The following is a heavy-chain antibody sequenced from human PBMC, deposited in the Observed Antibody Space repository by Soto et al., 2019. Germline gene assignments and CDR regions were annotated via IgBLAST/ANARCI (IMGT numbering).Heavy chain of an antibody. CDR2: IIPIFGTA. J-gene: IGHJ6*02. Sequence: QVQLVQSGAEVKKPGSSVKVSCKASGGTFSSYAISWVRQAPGQGLEWMGGIIPIFGTANYAQKFQGRVTITADESTSTAYMELSSLTSEDTAVYYCARGGRGVTTFYYYYYYGMDVWGQGTTVTVSS. CDR3: ARGGRGVTTFYYYYYYGMDV. V-gene: IGHV1-69*01. D-gene: IGHD4-17*01. CDR1: GGTFSSYA.